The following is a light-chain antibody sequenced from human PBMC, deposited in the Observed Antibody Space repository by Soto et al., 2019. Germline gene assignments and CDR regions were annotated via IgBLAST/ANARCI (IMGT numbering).Light chain of an antibody. CDR2: AAS. Sequence: AIQMTQSPSSLSASVGDRVTITCRASQGIRNDLDWFQQKPGKAPKLLIYAASNLQSGVPARFSGSGSGTDFTLTISSLQPEDFATYYCQQYYSFPWTFGQGTKVDIK. CDR3: QQYYSFPWT. CDR1: QGIRND. V-gene: IGKV1-6*01. J-gene: IGKJ1*01.